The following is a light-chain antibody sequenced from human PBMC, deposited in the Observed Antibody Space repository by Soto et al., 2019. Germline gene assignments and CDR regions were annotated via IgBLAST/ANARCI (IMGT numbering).Light chain of an antibody. V-gene: IGKV1-39*01. CDR2: GAF. J-gene: IGKJ4*01. CDR1: QSISNY. Sequence: DIQMTQSPSSLSASVGDRVTITCRTSQSISNYLNWYQQQPGKAPKLLIYGAFSLQSGAPSRFSGSGSGTDFTLTISSLQPEDFANYYCQQSYSAPQVTFGGGTKVDIK. CDR3: QQSYSAPQVT.